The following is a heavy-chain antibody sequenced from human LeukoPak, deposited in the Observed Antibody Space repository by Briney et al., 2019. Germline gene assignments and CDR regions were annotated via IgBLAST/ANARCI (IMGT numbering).Heavy chain of an antibody. CDR2: NIPTFGTA. J-gene: IGHJ4*02. V-gene: IGHV1-69*13. CDR3: ARAAAAGDETLDY. D-gene: IGHD6-13*01. CDR1: GGTLSSYA. Sequence: ASVKVSCKASGGTLSSYAISWVRQAPGQGLEWMGGNIPTFGTANYAQKFKGRITITAHETTSTAYMELSSLRSEDTAVYYCARAAAAGDETLDYWGQGTLVTVSS.